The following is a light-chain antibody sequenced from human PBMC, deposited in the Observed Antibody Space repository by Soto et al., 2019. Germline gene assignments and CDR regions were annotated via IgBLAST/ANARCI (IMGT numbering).Light chain of an antibody. CDR2: AAS. V-gene: IGKV1-39*01. Sequence: MTQSPLSLPVTLGDPASISFRASQIISSYLNWYQQKPGKAPKLLIYAASSLQSGVPSRFSGSGSGTDFTLTISSLQPEDFATYYCQQSYSTPQVTFGQGTRLEIK. J-gene: IGKJ5*01. CDR3: QQSYSTPQVT. CDR1: QIISSY.